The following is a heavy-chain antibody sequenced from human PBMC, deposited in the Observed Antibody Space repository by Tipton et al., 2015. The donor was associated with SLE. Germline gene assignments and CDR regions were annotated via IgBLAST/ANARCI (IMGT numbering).Heavy chain of an antibody. CDR3: ARGKDIVLARAAFDI. Sequence: TLSLTCAVSGGSISSGGYSWSWIRQPPGKGLEWIGYIYHSGSTYYNPSLKSRVTISVDRSKNQFSLKLSYVTAADTAVYYCARGKDIVLARAAFDIWGQGTMVTVSS. CDR2: IYHSGST. J-gene: IGHJ3*02. CDR1: GGSISSGGYS. D-gene: IGHD2-15*01. V-gene: IGHV4-30-2*01.